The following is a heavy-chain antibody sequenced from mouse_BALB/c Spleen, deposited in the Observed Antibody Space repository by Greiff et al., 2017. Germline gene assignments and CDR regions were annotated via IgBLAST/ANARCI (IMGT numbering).Heavy chain of an antibody. CDR1: GFNIKDTY. V-gene: IGHV14-3*02. J-gene: IGHJ3*01. Sequence: VQLKESGAELVKPGASVKLSCTASGFNIKDTYMHWVKQRPEQGLEWIGRIDPANGNTKYDPKFQGKATITADTSSNTAYLQLSSLTSEDTAVYYCARLHDYAAWFAYWGQGTLVTVSA. CDR3: ARLHDYAAWFAY. CDR2: IDPANGNT. D-gene: IGHD2-4*01.